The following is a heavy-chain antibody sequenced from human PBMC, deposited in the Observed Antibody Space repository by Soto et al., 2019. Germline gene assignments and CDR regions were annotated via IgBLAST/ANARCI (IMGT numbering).Heavy chain of an antibody. CDR1: GGTFTTNY. CDR3: ASRVLCDMDV. J-gene: IGHJ6*02. CDR2: INPNSGAT. V-gene: IGHV1-46*04. D-gene: IGHD2-21*01. Sequence: QEQLVQSGAEAKEPGASLKVSCKASGGTFTTNYIHWVRQAPGQGLEWMGRINPNSGATLYAQKLQGRLTLTTDTSTSTVYMDLNSLKSEDSAVYYCASRVLCDMDVWGQGTTVTVSS.